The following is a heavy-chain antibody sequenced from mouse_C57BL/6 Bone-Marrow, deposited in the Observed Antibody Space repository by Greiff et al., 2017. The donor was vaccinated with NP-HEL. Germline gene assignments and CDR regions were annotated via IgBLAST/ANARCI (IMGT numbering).Heavy chain of an antibody. CDR3: ARDYGSWYAMDY. CDR1: GYAFSSYW. CDR2: IYPGDGDT. V-gene: IGHV1-80*01. D-gene: IGHD1-1*01. Sequence: VQLQQSGAELVKPGASVKISCKASGYAFSSYWMNWVKQRPGKGLEWIGQIYPGDGDTNYNGKFKGKATLTADKSSSTAYMQLSSLTSEDSAVYFCARDYGSWYAMDYWGQGTSVTVSS. J-gene: IGHJ4*01.